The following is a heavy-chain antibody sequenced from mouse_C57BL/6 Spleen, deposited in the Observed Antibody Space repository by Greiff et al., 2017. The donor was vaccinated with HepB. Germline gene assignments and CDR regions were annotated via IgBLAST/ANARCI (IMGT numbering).Heavy chain of an antibody. V-gene: IGHV6-3*01. CDR1: GFTFSNYW. J-gene: IGHJ2*01. CDR2: IRLKSDNYAT. Sequence: EVKVEESGGGLVQPGGSMKLSCVASGFTFSNYWMNWVRQSPEKGLEWVAQIRLKSDNYATHYAESVKGRFTISRDDSKSSDYLQMNNLRAEDTGIYYCTELTGTYFDYWGQGTTLTVSS. D-gene: IGHD4-1*01. CDR3: TELTGTYFDY.